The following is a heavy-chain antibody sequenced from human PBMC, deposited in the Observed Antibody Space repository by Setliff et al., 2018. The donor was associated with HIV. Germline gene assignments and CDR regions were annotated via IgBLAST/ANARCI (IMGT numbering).Heavy chain of an antibody. Sequence: ASVKVSCKPSGYTFSNYDINWVRQAAGQGLEWMGWMNPDSRNTGYAQRFEGRVTLTWDTSISTAYLELNHLKSDDTAVYYCARTRTDYYDRRRRSHYYIDVWARGATVTVSS. J-gene: IGHJ6*03. D-gene: IGHD3-22*01. V-gene: IGHV1-8*02. CDR1: GYTFSNYD. CDR3: ARTRTDYYDRRRRSHYYIDV. CDR2: MNPDSRNT.